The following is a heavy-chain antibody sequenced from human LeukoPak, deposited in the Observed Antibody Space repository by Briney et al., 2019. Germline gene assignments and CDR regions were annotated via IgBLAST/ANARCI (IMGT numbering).Heavy chain of an antibody. CDR1: GFTFSSYS. V-gene: IGHV3-21*01. Sequence: GGSLRLSCAASGFTFSSYSMNRVRQAPGKGLEWVSSISSSSSYIYYADSVKGRFTISRDNAKNSLYLQMNSLRAEDTAVYYCASGYCSGGSCYSVGNAFDIWGQGTMVTVSS. D-gene: IGHD2-15*01. CDR2: ISSSSSYI. CDR3: ASGYCSGGSCYSVGNAFDI. J-gene: IGHJ3*02.